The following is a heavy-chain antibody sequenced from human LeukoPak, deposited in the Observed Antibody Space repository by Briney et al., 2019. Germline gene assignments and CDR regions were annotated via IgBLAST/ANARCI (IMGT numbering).Heavy chain of an antibody. CDR1: GGTFSSYA. V-gene: IGHV1-69*13. J-gene: IGHJ3*02. CDR2: IILIFGTA. Sequence: SVKVSCKASGGTFSSYAISWVRQAPGQGLEWMGGIILIFGTANYAQKFQGRVTITADESTSTAYMELSSLRSEDTAVYYCVRANSHRVEEAFDIWGQGTMVTVSS. CDR3: VRANSHRVEEAFDI. D-gene: IGHD4-23*01.